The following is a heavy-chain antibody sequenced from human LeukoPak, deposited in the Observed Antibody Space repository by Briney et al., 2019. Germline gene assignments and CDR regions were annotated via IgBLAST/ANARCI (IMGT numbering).Heavy chain of an antibody. D-gene: IGHD2-8*02. CDR1: GFTFSTLD. Sequence: GGSLRLSCAASGFTFSTLDMSWVRQAPGKGLEWVSSISASGSRTYYADSVKGRFTISRGNSRDTLYLQMNSLRAEDTAVYYCAKDSSVLVAADDYWGQGTLVTVSS. V-gene: IGHV3-23*01. J-gene: IGHJ4*02. CDR3: AKDSSVLVAADDY. CDR2: ISASGSRT.